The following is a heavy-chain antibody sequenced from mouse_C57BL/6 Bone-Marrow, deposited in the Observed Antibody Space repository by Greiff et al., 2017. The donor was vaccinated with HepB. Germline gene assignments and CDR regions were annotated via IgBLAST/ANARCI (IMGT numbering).Heavy chain of an antibody. CDR2: IDPSDSET. CDR1: GYTFTSYW. V-gene: IGHV1-52*01. D-gene: IGHD1-1*01. J-gene: IGHJ1*03. Sequence: QVQLQQPGAELVRPGSSVKLSCKASGYTFTSYWMHWVKQRPIQGLEWIGNIDPSDSETHYNQKFKDKATLTVDKSSSTAYMQLSSLTSEDSAVYYCARQGNYDGSYFDVWDTGTTVTVSS. CDR3: ARQGNYDGSYFDV.